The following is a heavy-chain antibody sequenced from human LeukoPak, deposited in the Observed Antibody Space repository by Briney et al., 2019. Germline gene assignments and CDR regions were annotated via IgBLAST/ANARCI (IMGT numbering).Heavy chain of an antibody. D-gene: IGHD3-16*01. CDR1: GFTFISYG. CDR2: IRYDGSKK. V-gene: IGHV3-30*02. CDR3: ASGGTKGNYFDQ. J-gene: IGHJ4*02. Sequence: GGSLRLSCAASGFTFISYGMHWVRQAPGKGLEWVAFIRYDGSKKYYADSVKGRFTISRDNSKNTLYLQMNSLRPEDTAVYYCASGGTKGNYFDQWGQGTLVTVSS.